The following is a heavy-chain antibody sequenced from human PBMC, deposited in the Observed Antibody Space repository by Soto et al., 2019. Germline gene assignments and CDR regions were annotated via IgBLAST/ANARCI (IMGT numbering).Heavy chain of an antibody. V-gene: IGHV4-59*01. CDR3: AAGEASSRNLAPYYLDF. CDR2: THYSGTT. CDR1: GGSMRNYF. D-gene: IGHD6-13*01. J-gene: IGHJ4*02. Sequence: SETLSLTCTVSGGSMRNYFWTWIRQPPGKGLEWIGYTHYSGTTSFFPSYNPSLRSRVTISEDTSKNQFSLKLLSVTTADTAVYFCAAGEASSRNLAPYYLDFWGQGTLVTVSS.